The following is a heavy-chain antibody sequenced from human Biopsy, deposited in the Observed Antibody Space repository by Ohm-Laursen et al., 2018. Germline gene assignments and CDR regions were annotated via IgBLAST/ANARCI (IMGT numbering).Heavy chain of an antibody. V-gene: IGHV1-69*13. Sequence: SVKASCKASGVTFDTYAFGWVRQAPGPGLEWMGGRIPYFNTIYYARNFQDRAVITADRSARTTDMQLGGLRPDDTAVYYCVGGQRGPPIGVTVPGDAFDLWGPGTMVTVSP. CDR2: RIPYFNTI. J-gene: IGHJ3*01. CDR3: VGGQRGPPIGVTVPGDAFDL. D-gene: IGHD2/OR15-2a*01. CDR1: GVTFDTYA.